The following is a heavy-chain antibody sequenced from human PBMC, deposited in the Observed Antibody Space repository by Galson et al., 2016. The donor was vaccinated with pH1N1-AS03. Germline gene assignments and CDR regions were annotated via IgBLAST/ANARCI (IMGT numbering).Heavy chain of an antibody. Sequence: SLRLSCAASGFTFSNYDMNWVRLAPGKGLEWVSYISSSGTVYYTDSVKGRFTISRVKAKNSLYLQMNSLRAEDTAVCYCAGGRRGYSTGWGNYFDYWGQGTLVTVSS. CDR1: GFTFSNYD. CDR2: ISSSGTV. V-gene: IGHV3-69-1*01. J-gene: IGHJ4*02. CDR3: AGGRRGYSTGWGNYFDY. D-gene: IGHD5-18*01.